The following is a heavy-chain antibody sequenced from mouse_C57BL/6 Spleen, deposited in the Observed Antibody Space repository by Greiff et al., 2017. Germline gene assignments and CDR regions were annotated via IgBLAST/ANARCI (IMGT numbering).Heavy chain of an antibody. V-gene: IGHV5-17*01. J-gene: IGHJ4*01. CDR1: GFTFSDYG. CDR3: ARFDYDGFYAMDY. Sequence: EVQLVESGGGLVKPGGSLKLSCAASGFTFSDYGMHWVRQAPEKGLEWVAYISSGSSTIYYADTVKGRFTISRDKAKNTLFLQMTSLRSEDTAMYYCARFDYDGFYAMDYWGQGTSVPVSS. CDR2: ISSGSSTI. D-gene: IGHD2-4*01.